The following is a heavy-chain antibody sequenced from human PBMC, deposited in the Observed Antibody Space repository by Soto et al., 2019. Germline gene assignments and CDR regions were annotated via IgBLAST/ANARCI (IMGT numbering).Heavy chain of an antibody. D-gene: IGHD3-22*01. CDR3: ARLLYYYDSSGYWRYFDY. Sequence: SETLSLTCAVYGGSFSSSSYYWGWIRQPPGKGLEWIGSIYYSGSTYYNPSLKSRVTISVDTSKNQFSLKLSSVTAADTAVYYCARLLYYYDSSGYWRYFDYWGQGTLVTVSS. CDR1: GGSFSSSSYY. J-gene: IGHJ4*02. V-gene: IGHV4-39*01. CDR2: IYYSGST.